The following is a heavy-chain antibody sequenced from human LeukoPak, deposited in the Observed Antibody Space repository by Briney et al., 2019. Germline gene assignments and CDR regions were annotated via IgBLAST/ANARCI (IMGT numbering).Heavy chain of an antibody. Sequence: SETLSLTCAVYGGSFSGYYWTLIRQTPGKGLEWIGEISHTGLTGSNPSLKSRVTIFADSSRKQFSLRMASLTAADTGVYYCARVPDIAARPCDTWGPGTLVTVSS. D-gene: IGHD1-1*01. J-gene: IGHJ5*02. CDR3: ARVPDIAARPCDT. V-gene: IGHV4-34*01. CDR2: ISHTGLT. CDR1: GGSFSGYY.